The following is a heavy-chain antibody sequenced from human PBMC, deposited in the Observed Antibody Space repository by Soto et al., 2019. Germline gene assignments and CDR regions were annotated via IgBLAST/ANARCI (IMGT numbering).Heavy chain of an antibody. D-gene: IGHD4-17*01. Sequence: QVQLVQSGAEVKRPGASVKVSCKASGYTFTSYAFSWVRQAPGQGLEWMGWISNYNGNTNYAQKLQGRVNMTTDTSTSTAYMELRSLRSDDTAVYFCARAEGTTSDFDYWGQGTLVTVSS. CDR3: ARAEGTTSDFDY. CDR2: ISNYNGNT. V-gene: IGHV1-18*04. J-gene: IGHJ4*02. CDR1: GYTFTSYA.